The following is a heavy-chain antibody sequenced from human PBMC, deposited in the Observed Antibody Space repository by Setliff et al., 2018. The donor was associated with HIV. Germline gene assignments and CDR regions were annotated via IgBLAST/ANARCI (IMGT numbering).Heavy chain of an antibody. CDR1: GGTFTSSA. CDR2: SVPLFGTV. V-gene: IGHV1-69*05. J-gene: IGHJ4*02. D-gene: IGHD3-22*01. CDR3: ASGSGYCRSGSCYVGVHKNPDKYYSDY. Sequence: SVKVSCKASGGTFTSSALTWVRQAPGQGLEWMGGSVPLFGTVKYPQKFQGRVTITTDELMTTAYMELSSLRSEDSGVYYCASGSGYCRSGSCYVGVHKNPDKYYSDYWGQGTLVTVSS.